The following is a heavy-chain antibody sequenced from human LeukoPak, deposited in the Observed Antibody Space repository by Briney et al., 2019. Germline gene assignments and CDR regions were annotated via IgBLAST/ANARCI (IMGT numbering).Heavy chain of an antibody. Sequence: GGSLRLSCAASGFTFSSYNMNWVRQAPGKGLEWVPLISSSSSVIYYVDSVKGRFTISRDNAKNSLYLQMNSLRAEDTAVYYCARGTTSGYWGQGTLVAVSS. CDR1: GFTFSSYN. V-gene: IGHV3-21*01. D-gene: IGHD3-3*01. J-gene: IGHJ4*02. CDR2: ISSSSSVI. CDR3: ARGTTSGY.